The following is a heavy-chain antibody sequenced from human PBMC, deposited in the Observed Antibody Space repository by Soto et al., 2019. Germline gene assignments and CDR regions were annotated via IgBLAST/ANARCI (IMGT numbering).Heavy chain of an antibody. Sequence: QVQLVQSGAEVKKPGSSVKVSCKTSGGTFSTSAISWLRQAPGQGLEWMGGIIPIFDSPTYAQKFQGRVTITADRSMSTAYMELSSLRSEDTAVYFCARDSEFNSSGYYRSYWYFDLWGRGTLVTVSS. J-gene: IGHJ2*01. V-gene: IGHV1-69*14. CDR2: IIPIFDSP. CDR3: ARDSEFNSSGYYRSYWYFDL. D-gene: IGHD3-22*01. CDR1: GGTFSTSA.